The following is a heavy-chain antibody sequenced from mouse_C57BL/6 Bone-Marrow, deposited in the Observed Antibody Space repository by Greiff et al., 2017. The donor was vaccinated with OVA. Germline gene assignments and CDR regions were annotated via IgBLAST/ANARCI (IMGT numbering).Heavy chain of an antibody. CDR3: ARSDYDYFDY. J-gene: IGHJ2*01. D-gene: IGHD2-4*01. CDR2: ISSGSSTI. Sequence: EVKLVESGGGLVKPGGSLKLSCAASGFTFSDYGMHWVRQAPEKGLEWVAYISSGSSTIYYADTVKGRFTNSRDNAKNTLFLQMTSLESEDTAMYYCARSDYDYFDYWGQGTTLTVSS. CDR1: GFTFSDYG. V-gene: IGHV5-17*01.